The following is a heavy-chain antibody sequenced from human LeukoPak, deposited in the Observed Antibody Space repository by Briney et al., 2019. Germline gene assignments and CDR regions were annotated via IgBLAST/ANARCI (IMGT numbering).Heavy chain of an antibody. CDR1: GASISSDNW. Sequence: SETLSLTCGVSGASISSDNWWHWLRQPPGKGLEWIGEIYHRGRPNTNPSLKSRVTMSLDKSKNQVSLKLSSVTAADTAVYYCARDSPPYYYGSGSYYKNWGQGTLVTVSS. CDR2: IYHRGRP. V-gene: IGHV4/OR15-8*01. J-gene: IGHJ4*02. D-gene: IGHD3-10*01. CDR3: ARDSPPYYYGSGSYYKN.